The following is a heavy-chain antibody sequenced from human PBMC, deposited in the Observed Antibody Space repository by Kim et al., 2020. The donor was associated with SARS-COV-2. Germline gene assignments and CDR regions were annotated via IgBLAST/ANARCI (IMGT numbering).Heavy chain of an antibody. J-gene: IGHJ4*02. D-gene: IGHD3-3*01. CDR2: INHSGST. Sequence: SETLSLTCAVYGGSLSDYYWTWIRQPPGKGLEWIGEINHSGSTNFNPSLKSRISISVDTSKNQFSLNLSSVTAADTALYYCARLSPLSSGYYYFDYWGQGTLVTVSS. V-gene: IGHV4-34*01. CDR1: GGSLSDYY. CDR3: ARLSPLSSGYYYFDY.